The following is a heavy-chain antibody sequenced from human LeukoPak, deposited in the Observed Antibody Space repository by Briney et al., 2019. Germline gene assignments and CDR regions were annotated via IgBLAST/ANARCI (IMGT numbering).Heavy chain of an antibody. V-gene: IGHV1-18*01. CDR3: ARPARGNYYYYYMDV. J-gene: IGHJ6*03. CDR2: ISAYSGNT. D-gene: IGHD2-15*01. Sequence: ASVKVSCKASGYTFTTYGISWVRQAPGQGLEWMGWISAYSGNTNYAQKLQGRVTMTTDTSTSTAYMELRSLTSDDTAVYYCARPARGNYYYYYMDVWGKGTTVTVSS. CDR1: GYTFTTYG.